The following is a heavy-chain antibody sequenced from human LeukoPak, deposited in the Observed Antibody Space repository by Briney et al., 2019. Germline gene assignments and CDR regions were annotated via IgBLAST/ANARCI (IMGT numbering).Heavy chain of an antibody. CDR2: INPNSGGA. CDR3: ARGGYSSSWYPTRYYYYYYMDV. Sequence: GASVKVSCKASGYTFTGYYMHWVRQAPGQGLEWMGWINPNSGGANYAQKFQGRVTMTRDTSISTAYMELSRLRSDDTAVYYCARGGYSSSWYPTRYYYYYYMDVWGKGTTVTISS. J-gene: IGHJ6*03. V-gene: IGHV1-2*02. D-gene: IGHD6-13*01. CDR1: GYTFTGYY.